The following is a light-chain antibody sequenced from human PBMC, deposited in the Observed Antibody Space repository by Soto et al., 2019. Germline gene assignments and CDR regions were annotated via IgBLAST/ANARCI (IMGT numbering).Light chain of an antibody. V-gene: IGLV2-23*01. CDR1: SSDVGGQKL. Sequence: QSALTQPASVSGSPGQSITISCTGTSSDVGGQKLVSWYQQHPGKAPKVLLYEGSERPSGVSDRFSGSKSGNTASLTISGLQAEDEADYYCCSYAGSTTVVFGGGTKLTV. CDR3: CSYAGSTTVV. CDR2: EGS. J-gene: IGLJ3*02.